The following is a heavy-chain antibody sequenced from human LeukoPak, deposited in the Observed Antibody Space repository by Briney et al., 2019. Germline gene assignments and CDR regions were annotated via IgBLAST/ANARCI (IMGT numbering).Heavy chain of an antibody. CDR3: ARASYGYGPFDY. CDR1: GFTFSSSA. D-gene: IGHD5-18*01. CDR2: ISGSGDRT. J-gene: IGHJ4*02. Sequence: PGGSLRLSCAASGFTFSSSAMSWVRQAPGKGLEWVSTISGSGDRTYYADSVKGRFTISRDNAKNSLSLQMNSLRAEDTAVYYCARASYGYGPFDYWGQGTLVTVSS. V-gene: IGHV3-23*01.